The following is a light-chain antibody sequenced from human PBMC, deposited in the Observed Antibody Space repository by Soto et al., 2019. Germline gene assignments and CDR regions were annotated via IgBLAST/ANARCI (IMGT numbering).Light chain of an antibody. V-gene: IGKV3-20*01. J-gene: IGKJ1*01. CDR2: GAS. CDR3: QQYGSPPRT. CDR1: QSVSSNY. Sequence: EIVLTQSPGTLSLSPRERATLSCRASQSVSSNYLAWYQQKPGQPPKVLIYGASTRATGIPDRFSGSASGTDFTLTISRLEPEDCAVYYCQQYGSPPRTFGQGTKVEIK.